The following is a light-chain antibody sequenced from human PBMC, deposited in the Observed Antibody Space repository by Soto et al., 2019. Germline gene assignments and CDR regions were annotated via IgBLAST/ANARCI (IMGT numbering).Light chain of an antibody. V-gene: IGKV3-15*01. CDR1: QSISSN. CDR3: QQYNYWPFT. CDR2: GAS. J-gene: IGKJ3*01. Sequence: EIVMTQSPATLSVSPGESATLSCRASQSISSNLAWYQQKPGQAPRLLIYGASTRATGIAARFSGSGSGTEFTLTISSLQSEDFEVYYCQQYNYWPFTFGPGTKVDFK.